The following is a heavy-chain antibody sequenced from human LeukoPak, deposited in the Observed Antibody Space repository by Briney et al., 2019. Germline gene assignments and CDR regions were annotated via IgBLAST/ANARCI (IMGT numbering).Heavy chain of an antibody. Sequence: GGSLRLSCAASGFTFRSYGMHWVRQAPGKGLEWVAVIWYDGSKKYYADSVKGRFTISRDNSKNTLDLQMDSLRDEDTAVYYCARDAYYYGSGSNFDYWGQGTLVTVSS. CDR1: GFTFRSYG. D-gene: IGHD3-10*01. J-gene: IGHJ4*02. CDR2: IWYDGSKK. CDR3: ARDAYYYGSGSNFDY. V-gene: IGHV3-33*01.